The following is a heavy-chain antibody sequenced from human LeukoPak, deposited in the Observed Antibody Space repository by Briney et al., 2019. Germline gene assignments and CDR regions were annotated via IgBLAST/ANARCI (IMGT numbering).Heavy chain of an antibody. D-gene: IGHD3-3*01. V-gene: IGHV3-7*01. CDR3: ARDGLTYYDFWSGYNWFDP. J-gene: IGHJ5*02. CDR2: IKQDGSGK. Sequence: PGGSLRLSCAASGFTFSSYWMSWVRQAPGKGLEWVANIKQDGSGKYYVDSVKGRFTISRDNAKNSLYLQMNSLRAEDTAVYYCARDGLTYYDFWSGYNWFDPWGQGTLVTVSS. CDR1: GFTFSSYW.